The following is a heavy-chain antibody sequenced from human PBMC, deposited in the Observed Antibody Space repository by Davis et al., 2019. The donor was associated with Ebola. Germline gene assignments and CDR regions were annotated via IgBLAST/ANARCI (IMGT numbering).Heavy chain of an antibody. CDR2: SNDAGTGT. D-gene: IGHD5-18*01. CDR1: GFTISRYG. V-gene: IGHV3-74*01. Sequence: HTGGSLRLSCVASGFTISRYGMHWVRQAPGKGLAWVARSNDAGTGTSYADSVKGRFTISKDNARKTVSLQMNSLTADDTAVYYCVRAGRGYVYEFDIWGQGTLVTVSS. CDR3: VRAGRGYVYEFDI. J-gene: IGHJ4*02.